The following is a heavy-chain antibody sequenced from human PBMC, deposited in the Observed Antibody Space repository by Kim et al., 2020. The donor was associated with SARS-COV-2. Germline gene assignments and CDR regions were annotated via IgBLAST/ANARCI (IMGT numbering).Heavy chain of an antibody. J-gene: IGHJ4*02. Sequence: SETLSLTCAVYGDPVNGYYWSWIRQPPGKGLEWIGEINYDRSTNYKPSPKSRVTMSLDSSKSQFSLRLTSLTAADTAVYYCARGRYVGWLFYQSPHYFDYWGQGNLVTVSS. CDR1: GDPVNGYY. CDR3: ARGRYVGWLFYQSPHYFDY. CDR2: INYDRST. D-gene: IGHD3-9*01. V-gene: IGHV4-34*01.